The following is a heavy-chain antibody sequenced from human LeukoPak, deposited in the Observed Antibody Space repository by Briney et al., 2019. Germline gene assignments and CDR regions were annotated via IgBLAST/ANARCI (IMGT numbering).Heavy chain of an antibody. CDR1: GASVSSASY. CDR2: IYNGVNT. D-gene: IGHD2-8*01. Sequence: SQTLSLTCTVSGASVSSASYWTWIRQPPGKGVEWIAHIYNGVNTNYNPSLKSRVTISVDTSKNQFSLRLNSVTAADTAVYYCARSRAFNNGAFDPWGQGSLVTVSS. V-gene: IGHV4-61*01. CDR3: ARSRAFNNGAFDP. J-gene: IGHJ5*02.